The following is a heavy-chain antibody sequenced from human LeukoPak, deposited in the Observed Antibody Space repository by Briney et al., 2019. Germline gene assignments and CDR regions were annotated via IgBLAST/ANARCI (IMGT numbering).Heavy chain of an antibody. CDR3: ARRHCSSTSCPGPLYYYGMDV. D-gene: IGHD2-2*01. CDR1: GGTFSSYA. V-gene: IGHV1-69*01. J-gene: IGHJ6*02. Sequence: SVTVSCKASGGTFSSYAISWVRQAPGQGLEWMGGIIPIFGTANYAQKFQGRVTITADESTSTAYMELSSLRSEDTAVYYCARRHCSSTSCPGPLYYYGMDVWGQGTTVTVSS. CDR2: IIPIFGTA.